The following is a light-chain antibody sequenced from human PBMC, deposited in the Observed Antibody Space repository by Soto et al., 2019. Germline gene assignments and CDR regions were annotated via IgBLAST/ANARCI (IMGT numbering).Light chain of an antibody. Sequence: EIVLTQSPAILSLSPGERATLSCRASQSVGRYLVCYQQKPAQAPSLLIYDASNRATGVPARFSGSGSGTDFTLTISSLESEDFAVYYCQHRNNWPWTLGQGTRVEIK. CDR3: QHRNNWPWT. V-gene: IGKV3-11*01. CDR1: QSVGRY. J-gene: IGKJ1*01. CDR2: DAS.